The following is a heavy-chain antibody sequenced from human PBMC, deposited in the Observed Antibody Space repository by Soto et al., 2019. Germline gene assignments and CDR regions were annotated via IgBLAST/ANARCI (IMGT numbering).Heavy chain of an antibody. V-gene: IGHV1-69*13. CDR2: IIPIFGTA. CDR3: ASGAIFGVVPSGGFDP. D-gene: IGHD3-3*01. J-gene: IGHJ5*02. CDR1: GGTFSSYS. Sequence: SVKVSCKASGGTFSSYSISWVRQAPGQGLEWMGGIIPIFGTANYAQRFQGRVTITADESTSTAYMELSSLRSEDTAVYYCASGAIFGVVPSGGFDPWGQGTLVTVSS.